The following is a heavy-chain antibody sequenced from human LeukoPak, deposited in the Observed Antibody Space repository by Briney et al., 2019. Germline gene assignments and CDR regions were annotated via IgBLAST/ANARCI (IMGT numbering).Heavy chain of an antibody. CDR3: ARGRPYYDILTGYSRKYYFDY. CDR1: GGSISSGGYS. Sequence: SETLSLTCTVSGGSISSGGYSWSWIRQPPGKGLEWIGYIYYSGSTYYNPSLKSRVTISVDTSKNQFSLKLSSVTAADTAVYYCARGRPYYDILTGYSRKYYFDYWGQGTLVTVSS. D-gene: IGHD3-9*01. J-gene: IGHJ4*02. CDR2: IYYSGST. V-gene: IGHV4-30-4*07.